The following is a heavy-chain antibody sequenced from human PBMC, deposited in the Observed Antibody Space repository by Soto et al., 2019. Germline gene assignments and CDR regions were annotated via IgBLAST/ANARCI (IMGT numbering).Heavy chain of an antibody. J-gene: IGHJ5*02. V-gene: IGHV3-23*01. CDR2: ISGSGGST. D-gene: IGHD2-15*01. CDR1: GFTFSSYA. CDR3: AQTPQGPKSLQDIVVVNPA. Sequence: GGSLRLSCAASGFTFSSYAMSWVRQAPGKGLEWVSAISGSGGSTYYADSVKGRFTISRDNSKNTLYLQMNSLRAEDTAVYYCAQTPQGPKSLQDIVVVNPAWGQGTLVTVSS.